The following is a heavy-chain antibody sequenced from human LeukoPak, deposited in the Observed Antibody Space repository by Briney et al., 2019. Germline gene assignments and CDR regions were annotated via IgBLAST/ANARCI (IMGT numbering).Heavy chain of an antibody. J-gene: IGHJ4*02. V-gene: IGHV3-21*01. CDR2: ISSSSSYI. D-gene: IGHD5-24*01. CDR1: GFTFSSYS. CDR3: ARDHEDGDFDC. Sequence: GGSLRLSCAASGFTFSSYSMNWVRQAPGKGLEWVSSISSSSSYIYYADSVKGRFTISRDNAKNSLYLQMNSLRAEDTAVYYCARDHEDGDFDCWGQGTLVTVSS.